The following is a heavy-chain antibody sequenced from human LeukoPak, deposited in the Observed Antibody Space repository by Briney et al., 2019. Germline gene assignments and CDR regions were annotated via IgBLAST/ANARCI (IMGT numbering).Heavy chain of an antibody. J-gene: IGHJ6*03. D-gene: IGHD3-3*01. CDR1: GGSISSSSYY. CDR2: IYYSGST. V-gene: IGHV4-39*01. CDR3: ARGNDFWSGYPRYYYYYMDV. Sequence: SETLSLTCTVSGGSISSSSYYWGWIRQPPGKGLEWIGSIYYSGSTYYNPSLKSRVTISVDTSKNQFSLKLSSVTAADTAVYYCARGNDFWSGYPRYYYYYMDVWGKGTTVTVSS.